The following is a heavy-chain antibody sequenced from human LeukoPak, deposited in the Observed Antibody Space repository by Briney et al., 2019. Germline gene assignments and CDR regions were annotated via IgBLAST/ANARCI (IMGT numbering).Heavy chain of an antibody. J-gene: IGHJ4*02. CDR1: GFKFSDYG. CDR3: ARGGCYYDSSGYPLLDY. V-gene: IGHV3-33*01. CDR2: IWYDGRKT. Sequence: GRSLRLSCAASGFKFSDYGMYWVRQAPGKGLEWVALIWYDGRKTHYGDSVKCRFTVARDNSNNTMHLQMNTLRAEDTAVYYCARGGCYYDSSGYPLLDYWGQGTLVTVSS. D-gene: IGHD3-22*01.